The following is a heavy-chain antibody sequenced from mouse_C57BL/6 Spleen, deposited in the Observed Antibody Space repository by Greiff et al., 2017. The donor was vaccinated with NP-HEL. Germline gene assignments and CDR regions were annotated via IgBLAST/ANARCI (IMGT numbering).Heavy chain of an antibody. V-gene: IGHV1-52*01. J-gene: IGHJ2*01. Sequence: QVQLQQPGAELVRPGSSVKLSCKASGYTFTSYWMHWVKQRPIQGLEWIGNIDPSDSETHYNQKFKDKATLTVDKSSSTAYMQLSSLTSEYSAVYYCARSITTVVDSFDYWGQGTTLTVSS. CDR2: IDPSDSET. CDR3: ARSITTVVDSFDY. CDR1: GYTFTSYW. D-gene: IGHD1-1*01.